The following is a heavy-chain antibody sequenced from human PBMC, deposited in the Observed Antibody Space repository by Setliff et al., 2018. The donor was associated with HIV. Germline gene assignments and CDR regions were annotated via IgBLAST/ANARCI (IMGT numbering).Heavy chain of an antibody. CDR2: INSGGSNK. Sequence: GGSLRLSCAASGFTFSDYYMSWIRQAPGKGLEWVSYINSGGSNKYYADSVKGRFTISRDNAKNTLYLQMNSLRAEDTAVYYCARRRGAYFDWLSEDDFDYWGQGTLVTVSS. D-gene: IGHD3-9*01. J-gene: IGHJ4*02. CDR3: ARRRGAYFDWLSEDDFDY. V-gene: IGHV3-11*04. CDR1: GFTFSDYY.